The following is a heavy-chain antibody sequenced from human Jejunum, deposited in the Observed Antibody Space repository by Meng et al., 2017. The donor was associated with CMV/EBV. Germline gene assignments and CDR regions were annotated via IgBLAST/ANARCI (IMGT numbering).Heavy chain of an antibody. CDR2: ISPESNYI. Sequence: EVQLVESGXCLFKPVGXLRLSCEASGFNLNSYTMNWVRQAPGKGLDWVSSISPESNYIYYTESVRGRFTISRDNAKNSLYLQMNSLRAEDTAVYYCARGYYYDTSGYYVEYFQHWGQGTLVTVSS. D-gene: IGHD3-22*01. CDR1: GFNLNSYT. J-gene: IGHJ1*01. CDR3: ARGYYYDTSGYYVEYFQH. V-gene: IGHV3-21*01.